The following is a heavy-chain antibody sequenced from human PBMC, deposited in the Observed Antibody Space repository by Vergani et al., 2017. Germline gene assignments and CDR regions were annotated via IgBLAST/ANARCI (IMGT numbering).Heavy chain of an antibody. CDR3: AKDWSPTVVTRSY. CDR2: IIGSGGST. V-gene: IGHV3-23*01. D-gene: IGHD4-23*01. J-gene: IGHJ4*02. Sequence: EVQLLESGGGLVQPGGSLRLSCAASGFTFSSYAMSWVRQAPGKGLEWVSAIIGSGGSTYYADSVKGLFTISRDNSKNTLYLQMNSLRAEDTAVYYCAKDWSPTVVTRSYWGQGTLVTVSS. CDR1: GFTFSSYA.